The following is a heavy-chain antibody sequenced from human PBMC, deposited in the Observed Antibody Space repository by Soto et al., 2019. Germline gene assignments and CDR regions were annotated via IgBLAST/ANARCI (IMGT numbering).Heavy chain of an antibody. J-gene: IGHJ5*02. CDR2: IIPILGIA. CDR1: GGTFSSYT. CDR3: ARAPSNWGSGWFDP. Sequence: SVKVSCKASGGTFSSYTISWVRQAPGQGLEWMGRIIPILGIANYAQKFQGRVTITADKSASTAYMELSSLRSEDTAVYYCARAPSNWGSGWFDPWGQGTLVTVSS. V-gene: IGHV1-69*02. D-gene: IGHD7-27*01.